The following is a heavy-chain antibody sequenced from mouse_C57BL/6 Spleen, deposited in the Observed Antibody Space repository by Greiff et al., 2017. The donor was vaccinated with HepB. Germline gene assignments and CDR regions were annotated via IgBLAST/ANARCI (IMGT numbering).Heavy chain of an antibody. D-gene: IGHD2-5*01. Sequence: QVQLQQPGAELVRPGSSVTLSCKASGYTFTSYWMHWVKQRPIQGLEWIGNIDPSDSETHYNHKFKDMATLTVDKSSSTAYMQLSSLTSDDSAVYYCARSPTLVTTWGAMDYWGQVTSVTVSS. V-gene: IGHV1-52*01. J-gene: IGHJ4*01. CDR2: IDPSDSET. CDR3: ARSPTLVTTWGAMDY. CDR1: GYTFTSYW.